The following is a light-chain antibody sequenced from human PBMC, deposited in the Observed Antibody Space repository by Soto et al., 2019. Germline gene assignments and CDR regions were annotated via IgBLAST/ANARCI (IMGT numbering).Light chain of an antibody. CDR2: KVS. J-gene: IGKJ2*01. V-gene: IGKV2-30*02. Sequence: DVVLTQSPLSLPVTLGQPASISCRSSQSLVHTDGNTYLNWFHQRPGQSPRRLIYKVSNRDSGVPDRFSGSGSGTDFTLKISRVEAEDVGVYYCMQCTHWPPYTFGQGTKLEIK. CDR1: QSLVHTDGNTY. CDR3: MQCTHWPPYT.